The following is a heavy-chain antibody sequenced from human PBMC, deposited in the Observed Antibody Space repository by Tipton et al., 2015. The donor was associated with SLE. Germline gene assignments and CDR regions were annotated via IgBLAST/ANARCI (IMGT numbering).Heavy chain of an antibody. J-gene: IGHJ5*02. V-gene: IGHV4-59*11. CDR1: GGSISSHY. D-gene: IGHD3-22*01. CDR2: IYYSGST. Sequence: TLSLTCTVSGGSISSHYWSWIRQPPGKGLEWIGYIYYSGSTNYNPSLKSRGTISVDTSKNQFSLKLSSVTAADTAVYYCARGGGYDQDWFDPWGQGTLVTVSS. CDR3: ARGGGYDQDWFDP.